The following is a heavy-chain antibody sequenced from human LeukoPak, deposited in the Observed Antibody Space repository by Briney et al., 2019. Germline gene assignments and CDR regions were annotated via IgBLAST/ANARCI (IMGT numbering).Heavy chain of an antibody. CDR3: ARFSRYDSSYDY. CDR2: MNPNSGNT. CDR1: GYTFTSYD. J-gene: IGHJ4*02. Sequence: ASVKVSCKASGYTFTSYDINWVRQATGQGLEWMGWMNPNSGNTGYAQKFQGRVTMTRNTSISIAYMELSSLRSEDTAVYYCARFSRYDSSYDYWGQGTLVTVSS. V-gene: IGHV1-8*01. D-gene: IGHD6-19*01.